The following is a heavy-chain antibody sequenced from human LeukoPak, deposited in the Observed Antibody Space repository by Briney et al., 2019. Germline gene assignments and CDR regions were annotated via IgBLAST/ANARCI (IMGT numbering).Heavy chain of an antibody. CDR1: GGTFSSYA. D-gene: IGHD3-22*01. CDR2: IIPIFGTA. Sequence: SVKVSCKASGGTFSSYAISWVRQAPGQGLEWMGGIIPIFGTANYAQEFQGRVTITADKSTSTAYMELSSLRSEDTAVYYCATGGHVRVYDSSAYYGHYWGQGTLVTVSS. J-gene: IGHJ4*02. CDR3: ATGGHVRVYDSSAYYGHY. V-gene: IGHV1-69*06.